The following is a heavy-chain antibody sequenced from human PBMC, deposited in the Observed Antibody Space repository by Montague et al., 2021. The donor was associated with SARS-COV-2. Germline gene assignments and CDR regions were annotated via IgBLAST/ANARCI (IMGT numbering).Heavy chain of an antibody. J-gene: IGHJ3*02. D-gene: IGHD3-10*01. CDR2: IDWDDDK. V-gene: IGHV2-70*11. CDR1: GFSLSTSGMC. Sequence: PALVTPTQTLTLTRTFSGFSLSTSGMCVSWIRQPPGKALEWLARIDWDDDKYYSTSLKTRLTISKDTSKNQVVLTMTNMDPVDTATYYRARIWFIDHRNAFDIWGQGTMVTVSS. CDR3: ARIWFIDHRNAFDI.